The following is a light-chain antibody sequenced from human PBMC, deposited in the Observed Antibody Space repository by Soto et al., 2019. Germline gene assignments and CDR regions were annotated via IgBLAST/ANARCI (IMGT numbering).Light chain of an antibody. Sequence: QSALTQPASVSGSPGQSITISCTGTSSDVGGYHSVSWYQQHPGIAPKLMIYEVSNRPSGVSHRFSGSKSGNTASLTISGLQAEDEADYYCSSYTTSSTRVFGGGTKLTVL. V-gene: IGLV2-14*01. CDR1: SSDVGGYHS. J-gene: IGLJ2*01. CDR2: EVS. CDR3: SSYTTSSTRV.